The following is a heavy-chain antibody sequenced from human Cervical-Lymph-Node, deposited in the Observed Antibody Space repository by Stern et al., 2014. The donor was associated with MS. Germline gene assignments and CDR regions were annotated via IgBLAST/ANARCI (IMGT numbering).Heavy chain of an antibody. D-gene: IGHD4-17*01. CDR1: GFSLHTSGEG. CDR3: AHTTVTCDEGYGLDV. CDR2: IYGEAYE. J-gene: IGHJ6*02. Sequence: QITLKESGPTLVQPTQTLTLTCTFSGFSLHTSGEGVGWIRQPPGQALEWLGVIYGEAYERYSPSRNSRRTSTKDTAKNQVVLTMANMYPVDTGTYYCAHTTVTCDEGYGLDVWGQGTTGTGSS. V-gene: IGHV2-5*02.